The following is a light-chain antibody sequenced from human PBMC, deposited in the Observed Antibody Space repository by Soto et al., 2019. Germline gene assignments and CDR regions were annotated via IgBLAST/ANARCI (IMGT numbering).Light chain of an antibody. V-gene: IGKV1-39*01. J-gene: IGKJ4*01. CDR1: QSIGSY. CDR2: AAS. CDR3: LQTHNSLS. Sequence: DIHMTQSPSSLSASLGDRVTITCRASQSIGSYLNWYQQRPGNPPRLLMFAASSLHSGVPARFSGNGSGTDFTLTINSLQPEDFATYYCLQTHNSLSFGGGTKVDIK.